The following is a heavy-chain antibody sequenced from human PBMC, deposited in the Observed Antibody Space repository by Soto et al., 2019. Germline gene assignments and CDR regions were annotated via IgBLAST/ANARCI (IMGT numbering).Heavy chain of an antibody. V-gene: IGHV1-46*01. CDR1: GYTFTSYY. J-gene: IGHJ6*02. CDR3: ARDLLRRNYYYYYGMDV. CDR2: IKPSGGST. D-gene: IGHD3-3*01. Sequence: ASVKVSCKASGYTFTSYYMHWVRQAPGQGLEWMGIIKPSGGSTSYAQKFQGRVTMTRDTSTSTVYMELSSLRSEDTAVYYCARDLLRRNYYYYYGMDVWGQGTTVTVSS.